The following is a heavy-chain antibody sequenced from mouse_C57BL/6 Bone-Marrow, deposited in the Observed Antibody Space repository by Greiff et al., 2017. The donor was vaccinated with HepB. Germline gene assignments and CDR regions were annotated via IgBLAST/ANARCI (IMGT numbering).Heavy chain of an antibody. V-gene: IGHV10-1*01. D-gene: IGHD2-5*01. CDR1: GFSFNTYA. J-gene: IGHJ2*01. Sequence: EVQVVESGGGLVQPKGSLKLSCAASGFSFNTYAMNWVRQAPGKGLEWVARIRSKSNNYATYYADSVKDRFTISRDDSESMLYLQMNNLKTEDTAMYYCVSHYYSNPYYFDYWGQGTTLTVSS. CDR2: IRSKSNNYAT. CDR3: VSHYYSNPYYFDY.